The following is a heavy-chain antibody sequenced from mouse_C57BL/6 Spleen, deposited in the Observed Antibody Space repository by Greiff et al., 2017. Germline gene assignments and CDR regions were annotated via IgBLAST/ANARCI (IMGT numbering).Heavy chain of an antibody. D-gene: IGHD1-1*01. CDR3: ARVITTVVAPFDY. Sequence: QVQLQQPGAGLVKPGASVKLSCKASGYTFTSYWMHWVKQRPGQGLEWIGMIHPISGSTNYNEKFKSKATLTVDKSSSTAYMRLSSLTSEDSAVYSCARVITTVVAPFDYWGQGTTLTVSS. J-gene: IGHJ2*01. CDR1: GYTFTSYW. V-gene: IGHV1-64*01. CDR2: IHPISGST.